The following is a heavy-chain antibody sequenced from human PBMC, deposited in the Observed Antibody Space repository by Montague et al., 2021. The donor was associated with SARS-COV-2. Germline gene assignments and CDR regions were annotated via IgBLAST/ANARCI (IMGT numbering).Heavy chain of an antibody. CDR2: ISYDGSNK. Sequence: SLRLSCAASGFTFSSYAMHWVRQAPGKGLEWVAVISYDGSNKYYADSVKGRFTISRDNSKNTLYLQMNSLRAEGTAVYYCAREDPSFDAFDIWGQGTMVTVSS. CDR1: GFTFSSYA. V-gene: IGHV3-30-3*01. CDR3: AREDPSFDAFDI. J-gene: IGHJ3*02.